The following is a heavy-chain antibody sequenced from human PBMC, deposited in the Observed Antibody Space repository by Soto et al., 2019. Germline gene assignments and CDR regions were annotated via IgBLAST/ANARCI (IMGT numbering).Heavy chain of an antibody. J-gene: IGHJ4*02. V-gene: IGHV4-39*01. Sequence: PSETLSLTCTVSGGSISSSSYYWGWIRQPPRKGLEWIGSIYYSGSTYYNPSLQSRVTISVDTSKNQFSLKLSSVPAADTAVYYCARAPSVLDYDFWSGYYEGFDYWGQGTLVTVSS. D-gene: IGHD3-3*01. CDR1: GGSISSSSYY. CDR3: ARAPSVLDYDFWSGYYEGFDY. CDR2: IYYSGST.